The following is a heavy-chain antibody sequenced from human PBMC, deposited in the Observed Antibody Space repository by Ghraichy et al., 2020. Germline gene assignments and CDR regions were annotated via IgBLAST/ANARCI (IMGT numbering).Heavy chain of an antibody. J-gene: IGHJ3*02. D-gene: IGHD1-26*01. Sequence: SQTLSLTCTVSGDSVSSSSYYWGWIRQPPGQGLEWITSIYFTGTTYYNPSRKSRVTMSVDTSTNQFSLRLTSVTAADTAVYYCARGRPPLGGSYPDAFDIWGHGRMSPVSS. CDR1: GDSVSSSSYY. CDR3: ARGRPPLGGSYPDAFDI. CDR2: IYFTGTT. V-gene: IGHV4-39*07.